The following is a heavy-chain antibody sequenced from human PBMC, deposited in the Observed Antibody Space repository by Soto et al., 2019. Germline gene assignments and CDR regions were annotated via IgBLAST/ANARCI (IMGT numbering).Heavy chain of an antibody. CDR3: ASQRGSWGSFRYRWFDP. Sequence: SETLSLTCTVYGGSLSSYHWSWIRQSPGKGLEWIGEINESGGTNYSPSLKSRVTISVDTSKNQFSLTLNSVTAADTAVYYCASQRGSWGSFRYRWFDPWGQGTVVTVSS. CDR2: INESGGT. V-gene: IGHV4-34*01. CDR1: GGSLSSYH. J-gene: IGHJ5*02. D-gene: IGHD3-16*02.